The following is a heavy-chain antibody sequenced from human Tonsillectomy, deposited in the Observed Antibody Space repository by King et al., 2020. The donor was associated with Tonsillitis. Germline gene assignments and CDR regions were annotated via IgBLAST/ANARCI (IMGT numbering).Heavy chain of an antibody. CDR3: ARYVSGSFDY. J-gene: IGHJ4*02. CDR1: VCSISSSDHY. Sequence: QLQESGPGVVKSSYTLSLTCTVSVCSISSSDHYWAWIRQPPGKGLEWIGYMYYSGTIFYNPALKSRITISGGTSENRFSLRLSSVTAADTAVYFCARYVSGSFDYWGQGALVTVSS. V-gene: IGHV4-39*01. CDR2: MYYSGTI. D-gene: IGHD1-26*01.